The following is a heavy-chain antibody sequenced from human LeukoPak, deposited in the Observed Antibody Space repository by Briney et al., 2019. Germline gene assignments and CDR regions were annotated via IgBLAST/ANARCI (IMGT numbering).Heavy chain of an antibody. CDR2: INQGGSEK. CDR1: GFTFSNYW. V-gene: IGHV3-7*01. Sequence: GGSLRLSCAASGFTFSNYWMIWVRQAPGKGPEWVADINQGGSEKYYIDSVKGRFTISRDNAKNSLYLQMNSLRAEDTAVYYCARDDLPWGYFDYWGQGTLVTVSS. D-gene: IGHD3/OR15-3a*01. CDR3: ARDDLPWGYFDY. J-gene: IGHJ4*02.